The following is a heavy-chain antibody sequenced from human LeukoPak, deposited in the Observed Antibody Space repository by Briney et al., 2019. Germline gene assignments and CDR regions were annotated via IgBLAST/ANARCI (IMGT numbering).Heavy chain of an antibody. Sequence: ASVKVSCKASGFIFTKYGISWVRQAPGQGLEWVGWISGYNGGTNYAQKLQGRVTMTRDTSTTTVYMELRSLRSDDTAFYYCARDPSNTSGWKTWFDTWGQGTLVTVSS. J-gene: IGHJ5*02. CDR3: ARDPSNTSGWKTWFDT. V-gene: IGHV1-18*01. CDR2: ISGYNGGT. CDR1: GFIFTKYG. D-gene: IGHD6-19*01.